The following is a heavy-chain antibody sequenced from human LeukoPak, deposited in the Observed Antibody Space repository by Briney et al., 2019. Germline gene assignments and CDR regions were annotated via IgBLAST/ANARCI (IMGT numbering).Heavy chain of an antibody. CDR3: AKESLWFGAVHDY. CDR1: GFTFSSYW. V-gene: IGHV3-74*01. J-gene: IGHJ4*02. D-gene: IGHD3-10*01. Sequence: GGSLRLSCAASGFTFSSYWMHWVRQAPGKGLVWVSRINSDGSSTSYADSVKGRFTISRDNSKNTLYLQMNSLRAEDTAVYYCAKESLWFGAVHDYWGQGTLVTVSS. CDR2: INSDGSST.